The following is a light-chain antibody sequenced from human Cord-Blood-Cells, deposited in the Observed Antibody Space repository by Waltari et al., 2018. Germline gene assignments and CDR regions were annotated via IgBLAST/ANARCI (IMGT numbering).Light chain of an antibody. CDR2: EVS. J-gene: IGLJ1*01. CDR3: SSYTSSSTLYV. Sequence: QSALTQPASVSGSPGQSITISCPATSSDVGGYHYVSCYQQHPGKAPKLMIYEVSNRPSGVSNRFSGSKSGNTASLTISGLQAEDEADYYCSSYTSSSTLYVFGTGTKVTVL. CDR1: SSDVGGYHY. V-gene: IGLV2-14*01.